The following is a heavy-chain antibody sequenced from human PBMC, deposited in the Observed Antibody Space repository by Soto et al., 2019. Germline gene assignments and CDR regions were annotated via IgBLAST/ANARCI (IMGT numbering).Heavy chain of an antibody. Sequence: QVQLQESGPGLVKPSETLSLTCTVSGGSISNYYWSWIRQPPGKGLEWIGYIYYSGSTNYNPSLXSXXXIXLDTSKNQFSLKLSSVTAADTAVYYCASRWGGTFDIWGQGTMVTVSS. D-gene: IGHD3-10*01. CDR1: GGSISNYY. J-gene: IGHJ3*02. V-gene: IGHV4-59*08. CDR3: ASRWGGTFDI. CDR2: IYYSGST.